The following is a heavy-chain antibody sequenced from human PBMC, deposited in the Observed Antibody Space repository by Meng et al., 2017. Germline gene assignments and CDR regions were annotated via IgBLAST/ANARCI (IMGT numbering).Heavy chain of an antibody. CDR3: ARASPYDRGGYFDY. CDR2: INHNGNT. Sequence: HLKIGGTRPVRPFESLSRCCWLHCGYCSGSVAPRFRPSTWKGLDWFGEINHNGNTNYNPFLKRRVTLSEDTFKNQCSLKLSSATAADTVVYYCARASPYDRGGYFDYWGQGTLVTVSS. V-gene: IGHV4-34*01. CDR1: CGYCSGSV. D-gene: IGHD3-22*01. J-gene: IGHJ4*02.